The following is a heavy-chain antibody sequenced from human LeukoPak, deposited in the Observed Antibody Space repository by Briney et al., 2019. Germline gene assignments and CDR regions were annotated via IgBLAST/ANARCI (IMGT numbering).Heavy chain of an antibody. J-gene: IGHJ4*02. CDR1: GFPFSDYY. V-gene: IGHV3-11*01. D-gene: IGHD2-8*01. CDR2: IGRGGSDI. CDR3: SRDPRLMDF. Sequence: GGSLRLSCAASGFPFSDYYMTWIRQAPGKGLEWVSYIGRGGSDINYADSVKGRFTISRDNSKNSLWLQMDSLRAEDTAVYYCSRDPRLMDFWGRGTLVTVSS.